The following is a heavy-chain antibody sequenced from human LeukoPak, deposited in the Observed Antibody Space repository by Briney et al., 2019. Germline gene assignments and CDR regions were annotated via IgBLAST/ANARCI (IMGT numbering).Heavy chain of an antibody. CDR3: ARGTPYPIVGATEAFDI. J-gene: IGHJ3*02. CDR2: IYTSGST. Sequence: PSETLSLTCTVPGGSISSYYWSWIRQPAGKGLEWIGRIYTSGSTNYNPSLKSRVTMSVDTSKNQFSLKLSSVTAADTAVYYCARGTPYPIVGATEAFDIWGQGTMVTVSS. D-gene: IGHD1-26*01. CDR1: GGSISSYY. V-gene: IGHV4-4*07.